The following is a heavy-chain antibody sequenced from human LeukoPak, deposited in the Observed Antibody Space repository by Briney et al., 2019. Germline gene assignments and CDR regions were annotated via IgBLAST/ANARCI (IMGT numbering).Heavy chain of an antibody. CDR3: ARALWFGQTEVHYFDY. CDR2: IYHSGST. Sequence: SETLSLTCAVSGGSISSGGYSWSWIRQPPGNGLEWIGYIYHSGSTYYNPSLKSRVTISVDRSKNQFSLKLSSVTAADTAVYYCARALWFGQTEVHYFDYWGQGTLVTVSS. D-gene: IGHD3-10*01. V-gene: IGHV4-30-2*01. CDR1: GGSISSGGYS. J-gene: IGHJ4*02.